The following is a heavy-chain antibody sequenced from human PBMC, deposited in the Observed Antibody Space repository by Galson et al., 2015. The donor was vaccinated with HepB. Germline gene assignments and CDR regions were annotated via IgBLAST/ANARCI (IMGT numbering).Heavy chain of an antibody. D-gene: IGHD4-17*01. J-gene: IGHJ4*02. V-gene: IGHV4-59*01. CDR2: IYYSGST. Sequence: SETLSLTCTVSGGSISSYYWSWIRQPPGKGLEWIGYIYYSGSTNYNPSLKSRVTISVDTSKNQFSLKLSSVTAADTAVYYCARDGGPSTTVTTHFDYWGQGTLVTVSS. CDR3: ARDGGPSTTVTTHFDY. CDR1: GGSISSYY.